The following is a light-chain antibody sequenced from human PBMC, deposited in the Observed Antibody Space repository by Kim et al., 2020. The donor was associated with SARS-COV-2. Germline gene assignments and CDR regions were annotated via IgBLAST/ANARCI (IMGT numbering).Light chain of an antibody. CDR1: KWGEKF. J-gene: IGLJ1*01. V-gene: IGLV3-1*01. CDR3: QAWDSSTYV. Sequence: VSPEQPAASTGSGEKWGEKFACWYQQKPAQSPGLVIYKDSTRPSGIPERFSGSNSGNTATLTIGGTQAMDEADYYCQAWDSSTYVFGTGTKVTVL. CDR2: KDS.